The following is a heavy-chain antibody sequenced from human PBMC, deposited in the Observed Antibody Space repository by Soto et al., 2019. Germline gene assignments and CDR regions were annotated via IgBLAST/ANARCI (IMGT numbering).Heavy chain of an antibody. Sequence: ASVTVSCKESGYTFTIYGSSWVRPAPGQGLEWMGWISAYNGNTNYAQKLQGRVTMTTDTSTSTAYMELRSVTAADTAVYYCARDTYCGGDCYSGEGAFDIWGQGTMVTVSS. V-gene: IGHV1-18*01. CDR3: ARDTYCGGDCYSGEGAFDI. D-gene: IGHD2-21*01. CDR1: GYTFTIYG. CDR2: ISAYNGNT. J-gene: IGHJ3*02.